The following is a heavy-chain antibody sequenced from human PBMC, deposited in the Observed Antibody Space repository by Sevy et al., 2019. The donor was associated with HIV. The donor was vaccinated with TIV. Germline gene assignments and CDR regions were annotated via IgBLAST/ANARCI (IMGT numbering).Heavy chain of an antibody. V-gene: IGHV3-33*01. D-gene: IGHD6-19*01. CDR3: ARDRSGGAVAGFDY. J-gene: IGHJ4*02. CDR2: IWYDGSNK. Sequence: GGSLRLSCAASGFTFSNYGIQWVRQAPGKGLEWVAVIWYDGSNKYYADSVKGRFTISRDNSKNTLYLQMNSLRAEDTAGYYCARDRSGGAVAGFDYWGQGTLVTVSS. CDR1: GFTFSNYG.